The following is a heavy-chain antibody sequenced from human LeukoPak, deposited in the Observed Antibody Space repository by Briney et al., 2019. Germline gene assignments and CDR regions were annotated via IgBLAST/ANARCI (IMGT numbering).Heavy chain of an antibody. D-gene: IGHD3-22*01. CDR3: TNEGHSDSSYHPYYFDD. V-gene: IGHV3-23*01. CDR1: GFTVSSYY. CDR2: ISDRNRGT. Sequence: GGSLRLSCAASGFTVSSYYMSWVRQAPGRGLEWVSAISDRNRGTYYSDSVKGRFTISRDDSKNTLYLQMNTLRGDDTAVYFCTNEGHSDSSYHPYYFDDWGQGTLVTVSS. J-gene: IGHJ4*02.